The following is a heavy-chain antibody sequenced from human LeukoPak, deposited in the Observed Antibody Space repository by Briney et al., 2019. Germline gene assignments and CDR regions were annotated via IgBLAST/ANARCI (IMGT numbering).Heavy chain of an antibody. V-gene: IGHV1-18*01. CDR2: ISAYNGNT. J-gene: IGHJ4*02. CDR1: GYTFTSYG. CDR3: AREPGAAAGPFDY. D-gene: IGHD6-13*01. Sequence: ASVKVSCKASGYTFTSYGISWVRQAPGQGLEWMGWISAYNGNTNYAQKFQGRVTMTEDTSTDTAYMELSSLRSEDTAVYYCAREPGAAAGPFDYWGQGTLVTVSS.